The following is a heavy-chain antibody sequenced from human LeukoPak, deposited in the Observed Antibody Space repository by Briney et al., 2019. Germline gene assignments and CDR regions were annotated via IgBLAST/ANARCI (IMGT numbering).Heavy chain of an antibody. J-gene: IGHJ6*02. V-gene: IGHV1-18*01. CDR1: GYTFTSYG. CDR2: ISAYNGNT. CDR3: ARGPHCSSTSCRPYYYYGMDV. D-gene: IGHD2-2*01. Sequence: ASVNVSCKASGYTFTSYGISWVRQAPGQGLDWMGWISAYNGNTNYAQKLQGRVTMTTDTSTSTAYMELRSLRSDDTAVYYCARGPHCSSTSCRPYYYYGMDVWGQGTTVTVSS.